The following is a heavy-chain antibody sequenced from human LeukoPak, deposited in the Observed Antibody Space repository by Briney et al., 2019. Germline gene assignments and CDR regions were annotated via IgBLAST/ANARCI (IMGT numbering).Heavy chain of an antibody. Sequence: PGGSLRLSCAASGFTFSSYGMHWVRQAPGKGLEWVAVISYDGSNKYYADSVKGRFTISRDNSKNTLYLQTNSLRAEDTAVYYCAKDLPNWNDGYWGQGTLVTVSS. D-gene: IGHD1-1*01. CDR2: ISYDGSNK. V-gene: IGHV3-30*18. CDR3: AKDLPNWNDGY. CDR1: GFTFSSYG. J-gene: IGHJ4*02.